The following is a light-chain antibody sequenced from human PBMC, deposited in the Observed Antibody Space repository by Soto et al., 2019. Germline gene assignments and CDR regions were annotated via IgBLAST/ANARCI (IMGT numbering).Light chain of an antibody. J-gene: IGKJ4*01. Sequence: DIQMTQSQSSLSASVGERVTITSRASQNIKSFLNWYQQKPGKGSKLLIYATSSVQSGVAATFSGCRSCTGFSLSISSLQPEDFATYYGQQTYVATVTFGGGTKVE. V-gene: IGKV1-39*01. CDR1: QNIKSF. CDR2: ATS. CDR3: QQTYVATVT.